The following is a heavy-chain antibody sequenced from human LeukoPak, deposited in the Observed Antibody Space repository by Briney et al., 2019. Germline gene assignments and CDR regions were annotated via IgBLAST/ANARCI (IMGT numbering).Heavy chain of an antibody. CDR1: GFTFNKYV. Sequence: GGSLRLSCAASGFTFNKYVVSWVRQAPGKGLEWVSSISGSGDDTYYADSVKGRFTISRDNSKNTLFLQMNSLGAEDTAVYYCARVAVSGPTGWFDSWGQGTLVIVSS. CDR3: ARVAVSGPTGWFDS. CDR2: ISGSGDDT. V-gene: IGHV3-23*01. D-gene: IGHD2-8*02. J-gene: IGHJ5*01.